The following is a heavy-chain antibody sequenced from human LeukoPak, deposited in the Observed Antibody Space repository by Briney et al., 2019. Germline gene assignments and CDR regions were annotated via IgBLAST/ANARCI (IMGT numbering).Heavy chain of an antibody. Sequence: GGSLRLSCAASGFTFSSYSMNWVRQASGKGLEWVGRIRSKANSYATAYAASVKGRFTISRDDSKNTAYLQMNSLKTEDTAVYYCTRHGPYDSSGYYSGTPFDYWGQGTLVTVSS. CDR2: IRSKANSYAT. CDR1: GFTFSSYS. V-gene: IGHV3-73*01. CDR3: TRHGPYDSSGYYSGTPFDY. D-gene: IGHD3-22*01. J-gene: IGHJ4*02.